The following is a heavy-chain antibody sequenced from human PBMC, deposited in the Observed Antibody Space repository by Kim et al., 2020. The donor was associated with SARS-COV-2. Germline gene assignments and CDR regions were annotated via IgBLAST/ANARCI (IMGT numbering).Heavy chain of an antibody. Sequence: GGSLRLSCAASGFTFSSYGMHWVRQAPGKGLEWVAVISYDGTNNYYADSLKGRFTISRDNSKNTLYLQMNSLSAEDTAVYYCAKDRAGFCSRTSCPVHDAFDIWGQGTMVTVSS. V-gene: IGHV3-30*18. CDR1: GFTFSSYG. D-gene: IGHD2-2*01. J-gene: IGHJ3*02. CDR2: ISYDGTNN. CDR3: AKDRAGFCSRTSCPVHDAFDI.